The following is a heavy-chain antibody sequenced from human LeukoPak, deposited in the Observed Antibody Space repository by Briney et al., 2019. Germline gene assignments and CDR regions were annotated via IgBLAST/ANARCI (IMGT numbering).Heavy chain of an antibody. CDR1: GFSLSTSGMR. V-gene: IGHV2-70*04. Sequence: SGPALVKPTQTLTLTCTFSGFSLSTSGMRVSWIRQPPVKALEWLARIDWDDDKFYSTSLKTRLTISKDTSKNQVVLTMTNMDPVDTATYYCARTVEVRGVFGASYYFDYWGQGTLVTVSS. CDR2: IDWDDDK. D-gene: IGHD3-10*01. CDR3: ARTVEVRGVFGASYYFDY. J-gene: IGHJ4*02.